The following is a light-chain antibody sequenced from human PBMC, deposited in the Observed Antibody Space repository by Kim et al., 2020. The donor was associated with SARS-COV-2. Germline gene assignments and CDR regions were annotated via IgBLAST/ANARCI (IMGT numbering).Light chain of an antibody. CDR1: ESVRSN. CDR3: QQYNDWPPWT. CDR2: GAS. J-gene: IGKJ1*01. V-gene: IGKV3-15*01. Sequence: EIVMTQSPATLSLSPGERATLSCRASESVRSNLAWYQQKTGQAPRLLIHGASTRATGIPARFSGGGAGTEFTLTINSLQSEDFAVYYCQQYNDWPPWTFGQRTKMGIK.